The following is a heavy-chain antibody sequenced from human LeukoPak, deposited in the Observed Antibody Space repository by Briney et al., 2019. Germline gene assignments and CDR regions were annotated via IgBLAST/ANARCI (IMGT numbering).Heavy chain of an antibody. J-gene: IGHJ4*02. D-gene: IGHD3-16*02. CDR1: GFTFSSYA. Sequence: GGSLRLSCAASGFTFSSYAMSWVRQAPGKGLEWVSAISGGGIGIYYADSLKGRFTISRDDSKNTLYLQMNSLRAEDTAVYFCAKRGVIYGAPVGYFDYWGQGTLVTVSS. V-gene: IGHV3-23*01. CDR2: ISGGGIGI. CDR3: AKRGVIYGAPVGYFDY.